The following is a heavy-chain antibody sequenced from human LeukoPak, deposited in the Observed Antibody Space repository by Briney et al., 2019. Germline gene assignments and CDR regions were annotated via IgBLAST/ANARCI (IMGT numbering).Heavy chain of an antibody. V-gene: IGHV1-46*01. CDR3: ARSEYCRSTSCYKGGDY. Sequence: ASVKVSCKASGNTFSRYHMYWVRQAPGQGLEWMGITNPRGGSTSYAQKFQGRVTMTRDTSTSTVYMELSSLRSEDTAVYYCARSEYCRSTSCYKGGDYWGQGTLVTVSS. D-gene: IGHD2-2*02. CDR1: GNTFSRYH. J-gene: IGHJ4*02. CDR2: TNPRGGST.